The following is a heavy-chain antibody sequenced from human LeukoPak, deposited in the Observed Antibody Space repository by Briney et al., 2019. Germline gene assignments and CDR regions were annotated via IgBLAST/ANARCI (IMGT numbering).Heavy chain of an antibody. CDR2: IYPGDSDT. Sequence: GGSLKISCICSHFSFTSYWIGWVRQMPGTGLEWMGIIYPGDSDTRYSPSFQGQVTISADKSVSTAYLQWTGLKASDTAMYSCARPVLDNGWFDPWGQGTLVTVSS. V-gene: IGHV5-51*01. D-gene: IGHD2-8*01. CDR1: HFSFTSYW. J-gene: IGHJ5*02. CDR3: ARPVLDNGWFDP.